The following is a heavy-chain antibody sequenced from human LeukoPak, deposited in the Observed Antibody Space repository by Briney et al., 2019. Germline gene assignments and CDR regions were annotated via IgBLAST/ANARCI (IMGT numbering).Heavy chain of an antibody. CDR3: ARDSSSSPFAT. D-gene: IGHD6-6*01. CDR1: GYSISSGYY. V-gene: IGHV4-38-2*02. CDR2: ISHSGSS. Sequence: SETLSLTCAASGYSISSGYYWGWIRQPPGKGLEWVGGISHSGSSYYNPSLKSRVTISVDTSKNQFSLKLSSVTAADTAVYYCARDSSSSPFATWGQGTLVTVSS. J-gene: IGHJ4*02.